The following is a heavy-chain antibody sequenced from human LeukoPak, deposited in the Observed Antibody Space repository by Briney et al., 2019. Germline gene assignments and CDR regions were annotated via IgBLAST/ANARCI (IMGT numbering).Heavy chain of an antibody. CDR2: ISAYNGNT. Sequence: GASVKVSCKASGYTFTSYGISWVRQAPGQGLEWMGWISAYNGNTNYAQKLQGRVTMTTDTSTSTAYMELRSLRSDDTAVYYCARDLTLYSSSSTTADYWGQGTLVTVS. V-gene: IGHV1-18*01. CDR3: ARDLTLYSSSSTTADY. CDR1: GYTFTSYG. J-gene: IGHJ4*02. D-gene: IGHD6-6*01.